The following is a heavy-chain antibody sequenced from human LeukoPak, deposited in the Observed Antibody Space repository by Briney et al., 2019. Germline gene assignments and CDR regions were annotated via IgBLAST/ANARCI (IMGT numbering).Heavy chain of an antibody. D-gene: IGHD6-19*01. CDR1: GFTFSSYS. CDR3: AGDAQWLVPEGYFYYMDV. J-gene: IGHJ6*03. Sequence: GGSLRLSCAASGFTFSSYSMNWVRQAPGKGLEWVSSISSSSSYIYYADSVKGRFTISRDNAKISLYLQMNSLGAEDTAVYYCAGDAQWLVPEGYFYYMDVWGKGTTVTVSS. V-gene: IGHV3-21*01. CDR2: ISSSSSYI.